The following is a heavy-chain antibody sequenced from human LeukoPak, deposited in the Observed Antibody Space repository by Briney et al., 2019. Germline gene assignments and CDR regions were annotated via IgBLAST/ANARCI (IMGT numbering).Heavy chain of an antibody. CDR3: AKDIVGSAMTGIDY. CDR1: GFDFDDYA. V-gene: IGHV3-9*01. D-gene: IGHD1-1*01. CDR2: ISWNSNTK. J-gene: IGHJ4*02. Sequence: GGSLRLSCAASGFDFDDYAMQWVRQAPGKGLEWVSGISWNSNTKGYADSVKGRFTISRDNAKHSLYPQMDSLRPEDTALYYCAKDIVGSAMTGIDYWGQGTLVTVSS.